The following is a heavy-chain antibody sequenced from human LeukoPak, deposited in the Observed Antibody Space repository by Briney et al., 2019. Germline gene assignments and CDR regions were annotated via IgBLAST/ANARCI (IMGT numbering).Heavy chain of an antibody. CDR1: GYTFTSYG. CDR3: ARDYSFDWIAAAGLGGKYFQH. CDR2: ISAYNGNT. D-gene: IGHD6-13*01. V-gene: IGHV1-18*01. Sequence: ASVKVPCKASGYTFTSYGISWVRQAPGQGLEWMGWISAYNGNTNYAQKLQGRVTMTTDTSTSTAYMELRSLRSDDTAVYYCARDYSFDWIAAAGLGGKYFQHWGQGTLVTVSS. J-gene: IGHJ1*01.